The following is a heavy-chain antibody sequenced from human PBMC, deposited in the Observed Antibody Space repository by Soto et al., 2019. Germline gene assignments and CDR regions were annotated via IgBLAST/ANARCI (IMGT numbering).Heavy chain of an antibody. CDR2: IYHSGST. CDR3: ASTRYGSGSYYIAPSYYYYGMDV. V-gene: IGHV4-30-2*01. J-gene: IGHJ6*02. D-gene: IGHD3-10*01. Sequence: QLQLQESGSGLVKPSQTLSLTCAVSGGSISSGGYSWSWIRQPPGKGLEWLGYIYHSGSTYYNPSLKRRVLISVDRSKNKFSLKLSSVTAAETAVYYCASTRYGSGSYYIAPSYYYYGMDVWGQGTTVTVSS. CDR1: GGSISSGGYS.